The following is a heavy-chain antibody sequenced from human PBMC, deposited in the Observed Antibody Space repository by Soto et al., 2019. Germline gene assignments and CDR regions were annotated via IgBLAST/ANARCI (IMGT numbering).Heavy chain of an antibody. J-gene: IGHJ5*02. CDR1: GYTFTSYA. D-gene: IGHD6-13*01. CDR2: INAGNGNT. Sequence: QVQLVQSGAEVKKPGASVKVSCKASGYTFTSYAMHWVRQAPGQRLEWMGWINAGNGNTKYSQKFQGRVTITRDTSASTAYRELSSLRSEDTAVYYCARTFPFTYSSSWLNWFDPWGQGTLVTVSS. V-gene: IGHV1-3*01. CDR3: ARTFPFTYSSSWLNWFDP.